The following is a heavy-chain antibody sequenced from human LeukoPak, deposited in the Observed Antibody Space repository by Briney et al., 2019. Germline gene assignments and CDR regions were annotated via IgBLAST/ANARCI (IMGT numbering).Heavy chain of an antibody. D-gene: IGHD3-9*01. Sequence: PGGSLRLSCAASGFTFSSYWMHWVRQAPGKGLVWVSRINSDGSSTSYADSVKGRFTISRDNAKNTLYLQMNSLRAEDTAVYYCAREDSPGGYFDWLPSLHTTQYYFDYWGQGTLVTVSS. J-gene: IGHJ4*02. V-gene: IGHV3-74*01. CDR3: AREDSPGGYFDWLPSLHTTQYYFDY. CDR2: INSDGSST. CDR1: GFTFSSYW.